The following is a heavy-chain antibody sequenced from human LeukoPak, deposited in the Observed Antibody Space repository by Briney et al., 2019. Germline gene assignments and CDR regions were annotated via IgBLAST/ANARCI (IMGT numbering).Heavy chain of an antibody. Sequence: SETLSLTCTVSGGSISSSSYYWGWIRQPPGKGLEWLGSIYYSGSTYYNPSLKSRVTISVDTSKNQFSLKLSSVTAADTAVYYCARPRGTSIRWGFQHWGQGTLVTVSS. D-gene: IGHD2-2*01. CDR2: IYYSGST. CDR1: GGSISSSSYY. CDR3: ARPRGTSIRWGFQH. J-gene: IGHJ1*01. V-gene: IGHV4-39*01.